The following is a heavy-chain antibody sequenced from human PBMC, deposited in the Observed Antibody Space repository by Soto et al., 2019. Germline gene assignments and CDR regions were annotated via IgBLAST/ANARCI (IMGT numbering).Heavy chain of an antibody. J-gene: IGHJ6*02. CDR1: GFTFSSYS. CDR3: ARDPVAGGGDYFCYYGMDV. CDR2: ISSSSYI. D-gene: IGHD6-19*01. Sequence: GGSLRLSCAASGFTFSSYSMNWVRQAPGKGLEWVSSISSSSYIYYADSVKGRFTISRDNAKNSLYLQMNSLRAKDTAVYYCARDPVAGGGDYFCYYGMDVWGQGTTVTVSS. V-gene: IGHV3-21*01.